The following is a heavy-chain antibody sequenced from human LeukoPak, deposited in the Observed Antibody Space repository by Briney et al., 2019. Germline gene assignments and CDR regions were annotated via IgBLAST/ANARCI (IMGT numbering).Heavy chain of an antibody. D-gene: IGHD1-26*01. J-gene: IGHJ4*02. CDR1: GFTFSSYS. CDR2: ISSSSSTI. Sequence: GGSLSLSCAASGFTFSSYSMNWVRQAPGKGLEWVSYISSSSSTIYYADSVKGRFTISRDNAKNSLYLQMNSLRAEDTAVYYCARDRSWGFDYWGQGTLVTVSS. V-gene: IGHV3-48*04. CDR3: ARDRSWGFDY.